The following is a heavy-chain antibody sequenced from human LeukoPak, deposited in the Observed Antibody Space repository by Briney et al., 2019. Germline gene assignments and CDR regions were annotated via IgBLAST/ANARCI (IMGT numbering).Heavy chain of an antibody. J-gene: IGHJ4*02. Sequence: QPGGSLRLSCAASGFTFSSYAMTWVRQAPGKGLEWVSCISGSGGSTYYADSVKGRFTISRDNSKNTLYLQMNSLRAEDTALYYCAKDLQRWIQLPDYWGQGTLVTVSS. CDR2: ISGSGGST. V-gene: IGHV3-23*01. CDR3: AKDLQRWIQLPDY. CDR1: GFTFSSYA. D-gene: IGHD5-18*01.